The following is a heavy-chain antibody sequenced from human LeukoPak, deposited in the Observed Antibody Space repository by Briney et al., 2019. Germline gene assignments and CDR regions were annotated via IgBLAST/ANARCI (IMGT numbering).Heavy chain of an antibody. Sequence: SQTLSLTCTVSGGSISSGSYYWSWIRQPAGKGLEWIGRIYTSGSTNYNPSLKSRVTISVDTSKNQFSLKLSSVTAADTAVYYCARDYYYDSSGYYTADWGQGTLVTVSS. J-gene: IGHJ4*02. D-gene: IGHD3-22*01. CDR1: GGSISSGSYY. V-gene: IGHV4-61*02. CDR3: ARDYYYDSSGYYTAD. CDR2: IYTSGST.